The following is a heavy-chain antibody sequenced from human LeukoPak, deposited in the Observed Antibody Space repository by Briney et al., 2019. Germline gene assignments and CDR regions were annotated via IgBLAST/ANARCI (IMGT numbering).Heavy chain of an antibody. D-gene: IGHD3-10*01. CDR1: GFTFRNYV. CDR3: ARGRGPYGWFDP. V-gene: IGHV3-30-3*01. Sequence: GGSLRLSCAASGFTFRNYVIHWVRQAPGKGLEWVAVTSSDLNVKLYADSVKGRFTISRDNAKNTLYLQMNSLRVEDTAVYYCARGRGPYGWFDPWGQGTLVTVSS. CDR2: TSSDLNVK. J-gene: IGHJ5*02.